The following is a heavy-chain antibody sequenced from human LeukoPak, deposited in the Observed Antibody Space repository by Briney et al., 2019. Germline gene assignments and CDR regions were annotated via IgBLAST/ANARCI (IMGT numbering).Heavy chain of an antibody. Sequence: GGSLRLSCAASGFTFSSYSMNWVRQAPGKGLEWVSSISSSSSYVYYADSVKGRFTISRDNAKNSLYLQMNSLRAEDTAVYYCARVGNSAAAEDYWGQGTLVTVSS. D-gene: IGHD6-13*01. V-gene: IGHV3-21*01. CDR3: ARVGNSAAAEDY. J-gene: IGHJ4*02. CDR2: ISSSSSYV. CDR1: GFTFSSYS.